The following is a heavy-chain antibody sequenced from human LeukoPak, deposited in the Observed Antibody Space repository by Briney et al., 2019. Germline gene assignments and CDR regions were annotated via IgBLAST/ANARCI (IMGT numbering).Heavy chain of an antibody. CDR1: GFSFSDHN. CDR3: ARVGYTSYYYYGMDV. CDR2: ISSNGGST. J-gene: IGHJ6*02. V-gene: IGHV3-64*01. D-gene: IGHD6-13*01. Sequence: PGGSLRLSCAVSGFSFSDHNMNWVRQAPGKGLEYVSAISSNGGSTYYANSVKGRFTISRDNSKNTLYLQMGSLRAEDMAVYYCARVGYTSYYYYGMDVWGQGTTVTVSS.